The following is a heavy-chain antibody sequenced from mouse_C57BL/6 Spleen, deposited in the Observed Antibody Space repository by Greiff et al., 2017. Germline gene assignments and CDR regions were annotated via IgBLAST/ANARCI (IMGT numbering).Heavy chain of an antibody. CDR3: ARGGGQLRLSYAMDY. Sequence: VQLVESGAELVKPGASVKISCKASGYTFTDYYINWVKQRPGQGLEWIGKSGPGSGSTYYNEKFKGKATLTADKSSSTAYMQLSSLTSEDSAVYFCARGGGQLRLSYAMDYWGQGTSVTVSS. CDR2: SGPGSGST. CDR1: GYTFTDYY. V-gene: IGHV1-77*01. J-gene: IGHJ4*01. D-gene: IGHD3-2*02.